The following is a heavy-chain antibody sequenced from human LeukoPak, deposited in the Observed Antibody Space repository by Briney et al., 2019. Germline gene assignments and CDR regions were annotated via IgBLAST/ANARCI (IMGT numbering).Heavy chain of an antibody. V-gene: IGHV1-8*03. CDR2: MNPNSGNT. CDR3: ARGTSFGEFLKYYMDV. D-gene: IGHD3-10*01. CDR1: GYTFTSYD. J-gene: IGHJ6*03. Sequence: ASVKVSCKASGYTFTSYDINWVRQATGQGLEWMGWMNPNSGNTGYAQEFQGRVTITRNTSISTAYMELSSLRSEDTAVYYCARGTSFGEFLKYYMDVWGKGTTVTVSS.